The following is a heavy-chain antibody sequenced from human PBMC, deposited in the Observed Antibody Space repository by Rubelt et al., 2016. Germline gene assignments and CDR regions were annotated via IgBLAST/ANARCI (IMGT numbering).Heavy chain of an antibody. V-gene: IGHV1-69*06. Sequence: QVQLVQSGAEVKKPGSSVKVSCKASGGTFSSYAISWVRQAPGPGLEWMGGIIPIFGTANDAKKFQGSGTITADKSTSTAYMELSSLRSEDTAVYYCARDLVGVVITTHDAFDIWGQGTMVTVSS. CDR3: ARDLVGVVITTHDAFDI. CDR1: GGTFSSYA. J-gene: IGHJ3*02. D-gene: IGHD3-22*01. CDR2: IIPIFGTA.